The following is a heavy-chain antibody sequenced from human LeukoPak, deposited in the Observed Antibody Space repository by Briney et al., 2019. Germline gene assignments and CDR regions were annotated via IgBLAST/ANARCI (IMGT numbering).Heavy chain of an antibody. CDR3: ARGTMTTVTYYFDY. CDR2: INHSGST. CDR1: GGSISRGGYS. J-gene: IGHJ4*02. V-gene: IGHV4-30-2*01. D-gene: IGHD4-17*01. Sequence: PSETLSLTCAVSGGSISRGGYSWSWIRQPPGKGLEWIGYINHSGSTNYNPSLKSRVTISVDTSKNQFSLKLSSVTAADTAVYYCARGTMTTVTYYFDYWGQGTLVTVSS.